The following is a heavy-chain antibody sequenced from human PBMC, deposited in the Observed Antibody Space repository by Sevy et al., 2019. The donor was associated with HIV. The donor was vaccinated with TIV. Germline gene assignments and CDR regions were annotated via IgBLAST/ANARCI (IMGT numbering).Heavy chain of an antibody. CDR3: ARDATGYTSSSVWFDP. Sequence: SETLSLTCTVSGGSISSGNYYWHWIRQPPGKGLEWIGYISFTGNTYYNPSLKSPVTLSVDTSNDQFSLRLSSVTAADTAADYCARDATGYTSSSVWFDPWGQGTLVTVSS. CDR2: ISFTGNT. V-gene: IGHV4-30-4*01. D-gene: IGHD6-6*01. CDR1: GGSISSGNYY. J-gene: IGHJ5*02.